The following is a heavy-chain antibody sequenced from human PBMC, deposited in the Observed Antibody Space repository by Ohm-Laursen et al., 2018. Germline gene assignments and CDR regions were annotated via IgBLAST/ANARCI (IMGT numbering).Heavy chain of an antibody. Sequence: GTLSLTCTVSGGSISSYYWSWIRQPPGKGLEWIGTIYHSGSTYYNPSLKSRVTISVDTSKNQFSLKLSSVTAADTAVYYCARGFSGWWGRIDYWGQGILVTVSS. D-gene: IGHD6-19*01. CDR3: ARGFSGWWGRIDY. CDR2: IYHSGST. V-gene: IGHV4-59*12. J-gene: IGHJ4*02. CDR1: GGSISSYY.